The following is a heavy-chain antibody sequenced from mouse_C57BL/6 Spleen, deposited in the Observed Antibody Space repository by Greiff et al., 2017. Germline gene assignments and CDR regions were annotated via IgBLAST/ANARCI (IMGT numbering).Heavy chain of an antibody. J-gene: IGHJ2*01. CDR1: GFTFSDSW. CDR3: TRFITHFDY. CDR2: IRNKANNHAT. D-gene: IGHD1-1*01. Sequence: EVKVEESGGGLVQPGGSMKLSCAASGFTFSDSWMDWVRQSPEKGLEWVAEIRNKANNHATYYAETVKGRFTISRDDAKRSVYLQMNSLRAEDAGIYYCTRFITHFDYWGQGTTLTVSS. V-gene: IGHV6-6*01.